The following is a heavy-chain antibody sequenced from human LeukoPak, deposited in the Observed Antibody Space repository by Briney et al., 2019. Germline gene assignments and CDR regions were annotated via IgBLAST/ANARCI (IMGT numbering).Heavy chain of an antibody. V-gene: IGHV4-59*01. CDR1: GGSISSYY. CDR2: IYYSGST. D-gene: IGHD2-15*01. Sequence: PSETLSLTCTVSGGSISSYYWSWVRQPPGKGLEWIGYIYYSGSTNYNPSLKSRVTISVDTSKNQFSLKLSSVTAADTAVYYCARSSGPRHYYGMDVWGQGTTVTVSS. J-gene: IGHJ6*02. CDR3: ARSSGPRHYYGMDV.